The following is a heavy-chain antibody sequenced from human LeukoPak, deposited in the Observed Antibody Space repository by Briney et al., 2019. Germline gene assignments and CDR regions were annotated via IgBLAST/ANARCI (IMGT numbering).Heavy chain of an antibody. D-gene: IGHD6-19*01. J-gene: IGHJ4*02. CDR2: IYYTGST. CDR1: GGSISSSNDY. V-gene: IGHV4-39*01. Sequence: SETLSLTCTVSGGSISSSNDYWGLIRQPPGKGLEWIATIYYTGSTYYNPSLRSRVSTSVDTSKNQFSLKLNSVTAADTAVYYCARRRLGWYSVDYWGQGTLVTVSS. CDR3: ARRRLGWYSVDY.